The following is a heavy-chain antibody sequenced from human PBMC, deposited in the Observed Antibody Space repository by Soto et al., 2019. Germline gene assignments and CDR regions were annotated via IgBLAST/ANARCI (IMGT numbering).Heavy chain of an antibody. CDR3: ARRNDFWSGYSGKPYYYYGMDV. CDR1: GYSFTSYW. V-gene: IGHV5-51*01. J-gene: IGHJ6*02. Sequence: PGESLKISCKGSGYSFTSYWIGWVRQMPGKGLEWMGIIYPGDSDTRYSPSFQGQVTISADTSISTAYLQWSSLKASDTAMYYCARRNDFWSGYSGKPYYYYGMDVWGQGTTVTVSS. D-gene: IGHD3-3*01. CDR2: IYPGDSDT.